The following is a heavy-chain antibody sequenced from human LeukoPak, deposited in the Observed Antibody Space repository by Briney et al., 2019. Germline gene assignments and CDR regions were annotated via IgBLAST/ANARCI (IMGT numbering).Heavy chain of an antibody. V-gene: IGHV3-7*05. CDR1: GFTFSNYW. J-gene: IGHJ4*02. CDR3: ARDKSRGATPLDY. D-gene: IGHD1-26*01. Sequence: GGSLRLSCAASGFTFSNYWMSWVRQAPGKGLELVANIRQDGSEKYYVDSVKGRFTISRDNAKNSPYLQMNSLRAEDTAVYYCARDKSRGATPLDYWGQGTLVTVSS. CDR2: IRQDGSEK.